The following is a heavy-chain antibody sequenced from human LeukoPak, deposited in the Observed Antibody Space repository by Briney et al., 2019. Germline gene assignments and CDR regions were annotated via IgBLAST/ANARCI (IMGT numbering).Heavy chain of an antibody. CDR3: ASGRTYCGGDCLPSDAFDI. CDR2: INPNSGGT. CDR1: GYTFTGYY. V-gene: IGHV1-2*02. D-gene: IGHD2-21*01. Sequence: ASVKVSCKASGYTFTGYYMHWVRQAPGQGLEWMGWINPNSGGTNYAQKFQSRVTMTRDTSISTAYMELSRLRSDDTAVYYCASGRTYCGGDCLPSDAFDIWGQGTMVTVSS. J-gene: IGHJ3*02.